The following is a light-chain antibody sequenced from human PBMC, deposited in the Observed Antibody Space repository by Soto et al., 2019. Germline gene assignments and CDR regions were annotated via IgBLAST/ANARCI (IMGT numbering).Light chain of an antibody. V-gene: IGLV3-1*01. CDR3: QAWDSSTVV. CDR2: LDS. CDR1: KLGDKY. Sequence: SYELTQPPSVSVSPGQTASITCSGDKLGDKYACWYQQKPGQSPVLVIYLDSKRPSGIPERFSGSNSGNTATLTISGTQAMDEADYYCQAWDSSTVVFGGGTKLTV. J-gene: IGLJ2*01.